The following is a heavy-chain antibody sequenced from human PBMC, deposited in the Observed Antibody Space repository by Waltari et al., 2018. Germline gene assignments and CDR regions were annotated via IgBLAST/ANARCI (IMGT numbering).Heavy chain of an antibody. CDR2: IIPIFGTA. D-gene: IGHD2-15*01. CDR3: AREGCSGGSCYSLFDY. V-gene: IGHV1-69*12. J-gene: IGHJ4*02. Sequence: QVQLVQSGAEVKKPGSSVQVPCKASGGTFSRYAISWVRPAPGQGLEWMGGIIPIFGTANYAQKFQGRVTITADESTSTAYMELSSLRSEDTAVYYCAREGCSGGSCYSLFDYWGQGTLVTVSS. CDR1: GGTFSRYA.